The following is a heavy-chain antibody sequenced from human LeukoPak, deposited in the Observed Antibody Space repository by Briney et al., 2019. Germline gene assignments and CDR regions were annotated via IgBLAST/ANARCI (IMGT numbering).Heavy chain of an antibody. CDR2: ISYDGSNK. CDR3: ARGEYSSGPNYFDY. D-gene: IGHD6-19*01. V-gene: IGHV3-30*03. Sequence: PGRSLRLSCAASGFTFSSYGMHWVRQAPGKGLEWVAVISYDGSNKYYADSVKGRFTISRDNSKNTLYLQMNSLRAEDTAVYYCARGEYSSGPNYFDYWGQGTLVTVSS. J-gene: IGHJ4*02. CDR1: GFTFSSYG.